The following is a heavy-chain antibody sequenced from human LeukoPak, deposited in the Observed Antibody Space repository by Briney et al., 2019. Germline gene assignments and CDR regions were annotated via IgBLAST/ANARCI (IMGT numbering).Heavy chain of an antibody. CDR3: ARDLRRSSVYYFDH. CDR2: INAYNGDT. CDR1: GYTYTSYG. D-gene: IGHD6-6*01. Sequence: ASVKVSCKASGYTYTSYGISWVRQAPGQGLEWMAWINAYNGDTNFAQRLQGRVTVTTDTSTSTAYMELRSLRSDDTAVYYCARDLRRSSVYYFDHLGEGTLVTVSS. V-gene: IGHV1-18*01. J-gene: IGHJ4*02.